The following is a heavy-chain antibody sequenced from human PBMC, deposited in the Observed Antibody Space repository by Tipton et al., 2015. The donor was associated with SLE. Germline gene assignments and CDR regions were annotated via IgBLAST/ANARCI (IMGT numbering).Heavy chain of an antibody. CDR3: ARPASGYDWQN. V-gene: IGHV4-39*01. Sequence: TLSLTCTVSGGSIRSSSYYWGWIRQPPGKGLEWIGSIYYSGSTYYNPSLKSRVTISVDTSKNQFSLKLSSVTAADTAVYYCARPASGYDWQNWGQRTLVTVSP. D-gene: IGHD5-12*01. CDR1: GGSIRSSSYY. J-gene: IGHJ1*01. CDR2: IYYSGST.